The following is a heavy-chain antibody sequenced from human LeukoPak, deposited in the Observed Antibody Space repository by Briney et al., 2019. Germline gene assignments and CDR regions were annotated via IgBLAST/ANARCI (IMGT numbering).Heavy chain of an antibody. D-gene: IGHD6-13*01. V-gene: IGHV3-21*01. CDR1: GFIFSSYS. CDR2: ISSGGTKI. CDR3: ARDFLAAGDY. Sequence: PGRSLRLSCEASGFIFSSYSINWVRQAPGKGLEWVSSISSGGTKIYYADSVKGRFTISRDDVKKSVYLQMNSLRVEDTAVYYCARDFLAAGDYWGQGTQVTVSS. J-gene: IGHJ4*02.